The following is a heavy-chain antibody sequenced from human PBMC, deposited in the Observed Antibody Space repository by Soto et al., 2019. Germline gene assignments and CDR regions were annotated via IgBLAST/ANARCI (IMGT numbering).Heavy chain of an antibody. CDR1: GGTFSSYT. D-gene: IGHD2-2*01. CDR3: ARGYCSSTSCYEGPGWFAP. Sequence: QVQLVQSGAEVKKPGSSVKVSCKASGGTFSSYTISWVRQAPGQGLEWMGRIIPILGIANYAQKFQGRVTMTADKXMRXAXTELSSLSSEDTAVYYCARGYCSSTSCYEGPGWFAPWGQGTLVTVSS. CDR2: IIPILGIA. J-gene: IGHJ5*02. V-gene: IGHV1-69*02.